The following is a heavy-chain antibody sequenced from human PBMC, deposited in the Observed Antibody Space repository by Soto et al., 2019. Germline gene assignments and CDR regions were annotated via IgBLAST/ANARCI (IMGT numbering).Heavy chain of an antibody. CDR3: ERGLGRSSVFCCGFFWSHDHYYFLDG. V-gene: IGHV1-8*01. Sequence: ASVKVSCKASGYTFTSYYINWVRQATGEGHEWMGWMNPNSGNTGYAQKFKGRVTMTRNTSISTAYMELSSLRSEDTAVYYCERGLGRSSVFCCGFFWSHDHYYFLDGSTKGPSVTVSS. D-gene: IGHD3-3*01. CDR1: GYTFTSYY. J-gene: IGHJ6*03. CDR2: MNPNSGNT.